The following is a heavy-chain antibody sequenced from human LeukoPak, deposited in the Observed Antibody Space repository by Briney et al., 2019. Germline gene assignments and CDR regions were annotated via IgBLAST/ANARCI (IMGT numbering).Heavy chain of an antibody. D-gene: IGHD4-23*01. CDR2: IHHSGTT. J-gene: IGHJ4*02. CDR3: ARTRETTVGYFDS. CDR1: GYSISSAYY. Sequence: SETLSLTCTVSGYSISSAYYWGWIRQPPEKGLEWLGSIHHSGTTYHNPSLKSRVTIAVDTSKNQFSLRLSSVTGADTAVYYCARTRETTVGYFDSWGQGTMVTVSS. V-gene: IGHV4-38-2*02.